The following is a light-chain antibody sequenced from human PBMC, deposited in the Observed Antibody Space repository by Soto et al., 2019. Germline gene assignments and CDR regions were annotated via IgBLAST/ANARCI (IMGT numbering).Light chain of an antibody. CDR3: QQSYNTPRT. CDR2: AAS. Sequence: DIQMTQSPSSLSASVGDRVTITCRASQSINNYLHWFQQKPGKAPKLPIYAASTLQGGVPSRFSGSGSGTDFTLTISSXHPEDFATYFCQQSYNTPRTFGQGTKVDTK. CDR1: QSINNY. J-gene: IGKJ1*01. V-gene: IGKV1-39*01.